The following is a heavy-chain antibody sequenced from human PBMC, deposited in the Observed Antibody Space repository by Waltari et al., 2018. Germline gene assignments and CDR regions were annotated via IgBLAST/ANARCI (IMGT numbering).Heavy chain of an antibody. J-gene: IGHJ5*02. Sequence: EVQLVQSGAEVKKPGESLKISCKGSGYSFTSYWIGWVRQMHGKGREWMGMISPRVSGTRDSPSVHGEVPISADTSILTAYPQWRGLRASVSAMYYCSGVYCYGSGSYTGWFDPWGQGTLVTVSS. V-gene: IGHV5-51*01. CDR3: SGVYCYGSGSYTGWFDP. CDR1: GYSFTSYW. D-gene: IGHD3-10*01. CDR2: ISPRVSGT.